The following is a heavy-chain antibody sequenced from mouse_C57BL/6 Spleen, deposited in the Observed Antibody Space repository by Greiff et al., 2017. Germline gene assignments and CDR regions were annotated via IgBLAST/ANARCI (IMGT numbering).Heavy chain of an antibody. J-gene: IGHJ4*01. D-gene: IGHD1-1*01. CDR3: ARSPSYYSMDY. V-gene: IGHV1-59*01. CDR2: IDPSDSYT. CDR1: GYTFTSYW. Sequence: VQLQQPGAELVRPGTSVKLSCKASGYTFTSYWMHWVKQRPGQGLEWIGVIDPSDSYTNYNQKFKGKATLTVDTTSSTAYMQLSSLTSEASAVYYCARSPSYYSMDYWGQGTSVTVSS.